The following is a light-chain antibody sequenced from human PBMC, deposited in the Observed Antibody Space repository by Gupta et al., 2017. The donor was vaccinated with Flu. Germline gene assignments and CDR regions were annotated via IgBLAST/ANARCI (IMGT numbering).Light chain of an antibody. V-gene: IGLV2-14*01. CDR2: EVN. CDR3: CSYTNTSTLVV. CDR1: GSDVGAINN. J-gene: IGLJ2*01. Sequence: TIACTATGSDVGAINNDYWVQQHPGKAPKLTIFEVNNRHSGVSDGLSGSKCANTATLTISGLRAEDAADYYCCSYTNTSTLVVFGGGTKLTVL.